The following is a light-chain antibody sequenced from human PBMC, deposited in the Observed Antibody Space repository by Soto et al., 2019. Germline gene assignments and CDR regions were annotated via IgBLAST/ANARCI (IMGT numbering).Light chain of an antibody. CDR3: QQRNSWQT. Sequence: VMTQSPATLSVSPGERATLSCRASQNLRSSLAWYQQKPGQAPRLLIYGASTRATGIPARFSGSGSGTDFTLTISGLEPEDFAVYYCQQRNSWQTFGQGTRLEIK. V-gene: IGKV3D-15*01. CDR1: QNLRSS. J-gene: IGKJ5*01. CDR2: GAS.